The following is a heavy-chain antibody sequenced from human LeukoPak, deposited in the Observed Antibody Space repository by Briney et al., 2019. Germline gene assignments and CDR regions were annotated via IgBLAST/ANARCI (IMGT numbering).Heavy chain of an antibody. CDR2: IYYSGTT. CDR1: GGSISYYY. Sequence: PSETLSLTCSVSGGSISYYYWSWIRQPPRKGLEWIGYIYYSGTTNYNPSLKSRVTISIDTSKNQFSLKLSSATAADTAVYYCATSIVGATKFLDCWGEGTLVTASS. D-gene: IGHD1-26*01. V-gene: IGHV4-59*01. J-gene: IGHJ4*02. CDR3: ATSIVGATKFLDC.